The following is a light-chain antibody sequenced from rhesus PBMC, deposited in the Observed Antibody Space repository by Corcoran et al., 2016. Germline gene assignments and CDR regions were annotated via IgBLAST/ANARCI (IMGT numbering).Light chain of an antibody. CDR1: QGINNF. J-gene: IGKJ1*01. CDR2: YAT. Sequence: DIQMTQSPSSLFASVGDTVTITCRASQGINNFLVWYQQKPGKAPKPLIYYATNLETGVPSRFSGSGSGTDFTLTISSLPPEDFATYYCQQHNSYPRTFGQGTKVEIK. CDR3: QQHNSYPRT. V-gene: IGKV1S14*01.